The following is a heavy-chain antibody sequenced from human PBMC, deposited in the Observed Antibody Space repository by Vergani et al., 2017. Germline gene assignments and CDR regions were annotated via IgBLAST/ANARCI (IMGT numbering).Heavy chain of an antibody. CDR1: GFTFSDYY. CDR2: ISSSGSTI. Sequence: QVQLVESGGGLVKPGGSLRLSCAASGFTFSDYYMSWIRQAPGKGLEWVSYISSSGSTIYYADSVKGGFTISRDNAKNSLYLQMNSLRAEDTAVYYCARDPDIVVVPAAPYYYYYYGMDVWGQGTTVTVSS. J-gene: IGHJ6*02. V-gene: IGHV3-11*01. CDR3: ARDPDIVVVPAAPYYYYYYGMDV. D-gene: IGHD2-2*01.